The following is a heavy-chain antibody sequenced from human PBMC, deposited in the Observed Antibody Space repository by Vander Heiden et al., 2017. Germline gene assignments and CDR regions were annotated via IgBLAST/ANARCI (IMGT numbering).Heavy chain of an antibody. V-gene: IGHV4-34*01. CDR2: INHSGST. CDR3: ARGQWAGSYPGY. CDR1: GGSFSGYY. J-gene: IGHJ4*02. Sequence: QVQLQQWGAGLLKPSETLSLTCAVSGGSFSGYYWSWIRQPPGKGLEWIGEINHSGSTNYNPSLKSRVTISVDTSKNQFSLKLSSVTAADTAVYYCARGQWAGSYPGYWGQGTLVTVSS. D-gene: IGHD3-10*01.